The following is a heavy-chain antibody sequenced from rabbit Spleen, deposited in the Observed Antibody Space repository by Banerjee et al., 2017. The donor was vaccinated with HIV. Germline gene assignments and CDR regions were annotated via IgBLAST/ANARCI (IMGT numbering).Heavy chain of an antibody. D-gene: IGHD8-1*01. CDR3: ARDTGSSFSSYGMDL. V-gene: IGHV1S45*01. Sequence: QQQLEESGGGLVKPGGTLTLTCTASGFSFSSGYYMGWVRQAPGKGLEWIACIGTGSSGVTYYASWAKSRFTISQTSSTTVTLQMTSLTVADTATYFCARDTGSSFSSYGMDLWGQGTLVTVS. CDR1: GFSFSSGYY. CDR2: IGTGSSGVT. J-gene: IGHJ6*01.